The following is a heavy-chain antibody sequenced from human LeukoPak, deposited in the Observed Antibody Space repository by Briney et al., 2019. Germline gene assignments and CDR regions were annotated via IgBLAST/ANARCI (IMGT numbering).Heavy chain of an antibody. D-gene: IGHD3-10*01. CDR3: ARHLGGPGIDH. CDR2: IYHSGST. V-gene: IGHV4-38-2*02. J-gene: IGHJ4*02. Sequence: SETLSLTCTVSGHSISIGYYWGWIRQSPGKGLEWIGSIYHSGSTYYSPSLKSRVTISVDTSKNQLSLKLTSVTAADTAVYFFARHLGGPGIDHWGQGTLVTVSS. CDR1: GHSISIGYY.